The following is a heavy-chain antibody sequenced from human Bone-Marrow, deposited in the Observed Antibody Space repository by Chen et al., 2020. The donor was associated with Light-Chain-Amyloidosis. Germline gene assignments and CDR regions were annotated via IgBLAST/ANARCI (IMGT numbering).Heavy chain of an antibody. CDR2: IYYNGNI. V-gene: IGHV4-59*01. D-gene: IGHD4-17*01. CDR3: AKSSDYADPFDF. J-gene: IGHJ4*02. CDR1: GNSISRGYF. Sequence: QVLLQQSGPGLVKPSETLSLICAVSGNSISRGYFWGWIRQPPGKGLEWIGYIYYNGNIKYNPSLKSRVTISEDASKNHFSLKLSSVAAADTAIYYCAKSSDYADPFDFWGPGTPVIVSS.